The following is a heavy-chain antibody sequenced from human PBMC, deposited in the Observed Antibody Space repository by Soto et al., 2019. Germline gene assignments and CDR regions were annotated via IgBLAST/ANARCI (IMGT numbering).Heavy chain of an antibody. CDR1: GLTLSNKA. Sequence: EMQLLESGGGLVQTGESWRFSCTPSGLTLSNKAMGWVRQAQGKGPEWVSSFGGGGDTYYTDAVKGRFTVSRDDPKSTLYLQMNSLRAEDTARYYCARDAVPRNGEWDWFDPWGQGTLVSVSS. CDR3: ARDAVPRNGEWDWFDP. V-gene: IGHV3-23*01. J-gene: IGHJ5*02. CDR2: SFGGGGDT. D-gene: IGHD6-19*01.